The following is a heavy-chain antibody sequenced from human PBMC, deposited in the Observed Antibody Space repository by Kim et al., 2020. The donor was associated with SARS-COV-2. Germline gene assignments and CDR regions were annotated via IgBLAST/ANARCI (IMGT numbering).Heavy chain of an antibody. CDR3: ARGEGIAVAFDY. Sequence: IYYEDSVKGRFTISRDNAKNSLYLQMNSLRAEDTAVYYCARGEGIAVAFDYWGQGTLVTVSS. J-gene: IGHJ4*02. D-gene: IGHD6-19*01. V-gene: IGHV3-21*01. CDR2: I.